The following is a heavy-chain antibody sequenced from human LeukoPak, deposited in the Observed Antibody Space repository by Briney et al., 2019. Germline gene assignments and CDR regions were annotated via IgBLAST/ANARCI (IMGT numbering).Heavy chain of an antibody. D-gene: IGHD3-22*01. J-gene: IGHJ4*02. V-gene: IGHV1-69*01. CDR2: IIPIFGTA. Sequence: SVKVSCKASGGTFSNYAISWVRQAPGQGLEWMGGIIPIFGTANYAQKFQGRVTITADESTSTAYMELSSLRSEDTAVYYCAREDYYDSSGPFDYWGQRTLVTVSS. CDR3: AREDYYDSSGPFDY. CDR1: GGTFSNYA.